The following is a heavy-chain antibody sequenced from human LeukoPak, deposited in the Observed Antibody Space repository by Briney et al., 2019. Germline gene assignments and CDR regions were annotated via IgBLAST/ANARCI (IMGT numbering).Heavy chain of an antibody. V-gene: IGHV4-31*03. Sequence: PSETLSPTCPVSGASITSVCNVWTWIRQHPGKGLEWIGYIHYSGSTSYNPSLKSRITISVDTSENQFSLKLSSVTAADTAVSCCARETVPYNYDHWGQGTMVTVSS. J-gene: IGHJ4*02. D-gene: IGHD1-1*01. CDR2: IHYSGST. CDR1: GASITSVCNV. CDR3: ARETVPYNYDH.